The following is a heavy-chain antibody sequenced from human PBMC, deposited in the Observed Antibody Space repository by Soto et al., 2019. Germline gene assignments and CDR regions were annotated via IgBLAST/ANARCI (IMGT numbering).Heavy chain of an antibody. Sequence: EVQLLESGGGFVQPGGSLRLSCAASGFIFSNYAMTWVRQAPGKGLEWVSAITSTGSSTYYADSVKGRFTISRDNSKNTLYLEINSLTAEDTAVYYCAKGAEVYVVSSLDYWGQGTLVTVSS. D-gene: IGHD6-6*01. CDR3: AKGAEVYVVSSLDY. CDR2: ITSTGSST. CDR1: GFIFSNYA. V-gene: IGHV3-23*01. J-gene: IGHJ4*02.